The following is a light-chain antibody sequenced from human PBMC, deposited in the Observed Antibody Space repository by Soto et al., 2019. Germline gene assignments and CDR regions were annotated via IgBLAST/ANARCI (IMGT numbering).Light chain of an antibody. CDR1: SSDVGGYNY. J-gene: IGLJ3*02. CDR2: EVT. CDR3: QAYDYSLTAFV. V-gene: IGLV2-8*01. Sequence: QSALTQPPSASGSPGQSVTISCTGTSSDVGGYNYVSWYQQHPGKAPKLIIYEVTKRPSGVPDRFSGSKSGNTASLTVSGLQAEDEADYYCQAYDYSLTAFVFGGGTKLTVL.